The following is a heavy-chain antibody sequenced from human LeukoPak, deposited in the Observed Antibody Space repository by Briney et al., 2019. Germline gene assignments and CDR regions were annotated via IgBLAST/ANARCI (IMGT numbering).Heavy chain of an antibody. D-gene: IGHD3-10*01. CDR1: GGSINSSSFY. Sequence: SETLSLTCTVSGGSINSSSFYWGWIRQPPGKGLEWIGSIYYSGSTYYTPSLESRVTTSVDTSKNHFSLNLSSVTAADTAVYYCARDNRVGMVPLFDFWGPGTLVTVSS. CDR3: ARDNRVGMVPLFDF. CDR2: IYYSGST. V-gene: IGHV4-39*07. J-gene: IGHJ4*02.